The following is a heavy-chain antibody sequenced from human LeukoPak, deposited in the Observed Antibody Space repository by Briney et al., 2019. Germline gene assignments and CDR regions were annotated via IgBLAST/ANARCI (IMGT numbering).Heavy chain of an antibody. CDR2: INPSGGST. J-gene: IGHJ4*02. CDR1: GYTFTRYH. Sequence: ASVKVSCKASGYTFTRYHTHWVRQAPGQGLEWMGIINPSGGSTTYAHKFQGRVTMTRDTSTSTVYMELSSLRSEDTAVYYCARNLGGVDSEVYFDYWGQGTLVTVSS. CDR3: ARNLGGVDSEVYFDY. D-gene: IGHD2-21*01. V-gene: IGHV1-46*01.